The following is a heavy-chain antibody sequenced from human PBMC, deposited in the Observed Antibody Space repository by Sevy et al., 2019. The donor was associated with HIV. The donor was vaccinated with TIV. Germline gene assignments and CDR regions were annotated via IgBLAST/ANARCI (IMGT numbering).Heavy chain of an antibody. CDR2: ISAYNGNT. D-gene: IGHD3-16*02. J-gene: IGHJ4*02. V-gene: IGHV1-18*01. CDR3: ARDFNGYYDYIWGSYRSYYFDY. Sequence: ASVKVSCKASGYTFTSYGISWVRQAPGQGLEWMGWISAYNGNTNYAQKLQGRVTMTTDTSTSTAYMELRSLRSDDTAVYYCARDFNGYYDYIWGSYRSYYFDYWGQGTLVTVSS. CDR1: GYTFTSYG.